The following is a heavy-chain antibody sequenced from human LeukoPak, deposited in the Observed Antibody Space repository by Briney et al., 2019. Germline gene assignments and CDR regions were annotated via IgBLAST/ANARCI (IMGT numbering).Heavy chain of an antibody. CDR2: INHSGST. CDR1: GGSFSGYY. J-gene: IGHJ4*02. D-gene: IGHD6-13*01. CDR3: ARGRPWYSSSSLGY. V-gene: IGHV4-34*01. Sequence: SETLSLTCAVYGGSFSGYYWSWIRQPPGKGLEWIGEINHSGSTNYNPSLKGRVTISVDTSKNQFSLKLSSVTAADTAVYYCARGRPWYSSSSLGYWGQGTLVTVSS.